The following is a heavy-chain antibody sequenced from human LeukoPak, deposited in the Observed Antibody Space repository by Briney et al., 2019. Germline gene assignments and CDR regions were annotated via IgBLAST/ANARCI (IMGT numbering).Heavy chain of an antibody. J-gene: IGHJ4*02. CDR2: ISSSGST. V-gene: IGHV4-4*09. CDR1: GGSISRYF. CDR3: ARLIAVAGTFYYFDY. Sequence: SETLSLTCTVSGGSISRYFWTWIRLPPTKGLEWIGYISSSGSTSYNPSLTGRVTISIDTSKNHFSLKLSSVTAADTAVYYCARLIAVAGTFYYFDYWGQGTLVTVSS. D-gene: IGHD6-19*01.